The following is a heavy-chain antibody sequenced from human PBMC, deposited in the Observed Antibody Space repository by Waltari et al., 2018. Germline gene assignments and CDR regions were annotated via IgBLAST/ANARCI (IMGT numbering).Heavy chain of an antibody. J-gene: IGHJ4*02. V-gene: IGHV1-2*02. CDR1: GYTFTGYY. CDR2: IKRNIGGT. Sequence: QVQLVQSGAEVKKPGASVKVSCKASGYTFTGYYMHWVRQDPGQGLEWMGWIKRNIGGTNYAQKVQCRVTMTRDTSSSTAYMELSRRRSDDTAVYYCASFPGIAARDYWGQGTLVTVSS. D-gene: IGHD6-6*01. CDR3: ASFPGIAARDY.